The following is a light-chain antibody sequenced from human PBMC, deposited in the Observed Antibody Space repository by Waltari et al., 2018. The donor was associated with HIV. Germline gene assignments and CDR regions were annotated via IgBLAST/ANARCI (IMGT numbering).Light chain of an antibody. Sequence: EIVMTQSPVTLSVSPGDRASLSCRASQSISNNLAWYHHKPGQSPSLLIYGASTSATGIPARFSGSGSGTDFTLSISSLQSEDFAVYYCQQYNKWPPLTFGGGTKVEIK. CDR1: QSISNN. J-gene: IGKJ4*01. V-gene: IGKV3-15*01. CDR3: QQYNKWPPLT. CDR2: GAS.